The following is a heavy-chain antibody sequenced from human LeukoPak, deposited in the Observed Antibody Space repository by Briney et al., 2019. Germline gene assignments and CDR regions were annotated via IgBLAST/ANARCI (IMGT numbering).Heavy chain of an antibody. CDR1: GFTVSSNY. D-gene: IGHD6-19*01. CDR3: AKSHQAVAGTTDY. CDR2: IYSGGST. J-gene: IGHJ4*02. Sequence: GGSLRLSCAASGFTVSSNYMSWVRQAPGKGLEWVSVIYSGGSTYYADSVKGRFTISRDNSKNTPYLQMNSLRVEDTAVYYCAKSHQAVAGTTDYWGQGTLVTVSS. V-gene: IGHV3-53*01.